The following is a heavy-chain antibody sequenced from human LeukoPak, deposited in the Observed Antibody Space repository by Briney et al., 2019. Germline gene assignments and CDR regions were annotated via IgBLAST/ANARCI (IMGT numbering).Heavy chain of an antibody. CDR3: ARDYGDYTTKTYYFDY. CDR2: INHSGGT. CDR1: GGSFSGYY. D-gene: IGHD4-17*01. J-gene: IGHJ4*02. V-gene: IGHV4-34*01. Sequence: SETLSLTCAVYGGSFSGYYWSWIRQPPGKGLEWIGEINHSGGTNYNPSLKSRVTISVDTSKNQFSLKLSSVTAADTAVYYCARDYGDYTTKTYYFDYWGQGTLVTVSS.